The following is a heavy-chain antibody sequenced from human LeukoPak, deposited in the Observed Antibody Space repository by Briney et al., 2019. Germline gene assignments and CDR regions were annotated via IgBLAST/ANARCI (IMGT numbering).Heavy chain of an antibody. J-gene: IGHJ5*01. CDR3: TRAITYFYGSVTYDWFDS. CDR2: IKSDGST. CDR1: GFTFSSYW. Sequence: GGSLRLSCAASGFTFSSYWMRWVRQTPGKGLMWVARIKSDGSTIYADSVQGRFTISRDDAKNTVYLQMNSLRVDDTAIYYCTRAITYFYGSVTYDWFDSWGQGTRVTVSS. D-gene: IGHD3-10*01. V-gene: IGHV3-74*01.